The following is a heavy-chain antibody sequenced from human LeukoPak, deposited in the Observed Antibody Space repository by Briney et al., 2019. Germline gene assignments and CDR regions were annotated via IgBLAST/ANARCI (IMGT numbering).Heavy chain of an antibody. CDR2: ISYDGSNK. J-gene: IGHJ6*04. CDR3: ATLVADPSYGMDV. Sequence: GGSLRLPCAASGFTFSSYGMHWVRQAPGKGRDGGAVISYDGSNKYYADSVKGRFTISRDNSKNTLYLQMNSLGAEDTAVYYCATLVADPSYGMDVWGKGTTVTVSS. D-gene: IGHD6-19*01. V-gene: IGHV3-30*03. CDR1: GFTFSSYG.